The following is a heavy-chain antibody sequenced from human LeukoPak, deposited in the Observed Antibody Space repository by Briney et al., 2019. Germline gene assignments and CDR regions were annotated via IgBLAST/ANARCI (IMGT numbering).Heavy chain of an antibody. J-gene: IGHJ5*02. Sequence: PSETLSLTCTVSGYSISSGYYWSWIRQPPGKGLEWIGYIYYSGSTNYNPSLKSRVTISVDTSKNQFSLKLSSVTAADTAVYYCARGATSSFDPWGQGTLVTVSS. CDR2: IYYSGST. V-gene: IGHV4-61*01. CDR3: ARGATSSFDP. CDR1: GYSISSGYY. D-gene: IGHD6-6*01.